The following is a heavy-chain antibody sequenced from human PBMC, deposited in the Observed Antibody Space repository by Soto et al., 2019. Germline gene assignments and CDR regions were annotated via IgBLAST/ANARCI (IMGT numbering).Heavy chain of an antibody. D-gene: IGHD2-15*01. Sequence: QVQLVQSGAEVKKPGSSVKVSCKASGGTFSSYTISWVRQAPGQGLEWMGRIIPILGIANYAQKFQGRVTITADKSTSTAYMELSSLRSEDTAVYYCARGRRIGYCSGGSCYRGSWFDPWGQGTLVTVSS. J-gene: IGHJ5*02. CDR2: IIPILGIA. V-gene: IGHV1-69*02. CDR3: ARGRRIGYCSGGSCYRGSWFDP. CDR1: GGTFSSYT.